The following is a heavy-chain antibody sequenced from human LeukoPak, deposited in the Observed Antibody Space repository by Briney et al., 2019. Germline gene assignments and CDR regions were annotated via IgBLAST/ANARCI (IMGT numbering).Heavy chain of an antibody. J-gene: IGHJ4*02. Sequence: GGSLRLSCAASGFTVSSNYMTWVRQAPGKGLEWVSVIYSGGSTYYADSVKGRFTISRDNSKNTLYLQMNSLRAEDTAVYYCARVADSIRGSRPIDPFDYWGQGTLVTVSS. V-gene: IGHV3-53*01. CDR2: IYSGGST. CDR3: ARVADSIRGSRPIDPFDY. CDR1: GFTVSSNY. D-gene: IGHD2-2*02.